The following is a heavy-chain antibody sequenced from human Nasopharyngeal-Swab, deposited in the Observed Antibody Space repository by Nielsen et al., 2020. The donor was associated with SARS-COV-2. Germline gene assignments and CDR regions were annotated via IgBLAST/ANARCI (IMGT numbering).Heavy chain of an antibody. Sequence: GESLKISCAASGFTFSSYAMHWVRQAPGKGLEWVAVISYDGSNKYYADSVKGRFTISRDNSKNTLYLQMNSLRAEDTAVYYCARDQFYSGSYLGFAFDIWGQGTMVTVSS. V-gene: IGHV3-30-3*01. CDR3: ARDQFYSGSYLGFAFDI. J-gene: IGHJ3*02. CDR1: GFTFSSYA. CDR2: ISYDGSNK. D-gene: IGHD1-26*01.